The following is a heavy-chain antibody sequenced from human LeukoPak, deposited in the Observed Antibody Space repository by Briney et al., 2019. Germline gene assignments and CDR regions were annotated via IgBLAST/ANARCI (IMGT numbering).Heavy chain of an antibody. V-gene: IGHV3-30-3*01. D-gene: IGHD1-26*01. CDR2: ISYDGSNK. Sequence: GRSLRLSRAASGSTFSSYAMHWVRQAPGKGLEWVAVISYDGSNKNYADSVKGRFTISRDNSKNTLYLQMNSLRAEDTAVYYCARGPEWEPYYFDYWGQGTLVTVSS. J-gene: IGHJ4*02. CDR3: ARGPEWEPYYFDY. CDR1: GSTFSSYA.